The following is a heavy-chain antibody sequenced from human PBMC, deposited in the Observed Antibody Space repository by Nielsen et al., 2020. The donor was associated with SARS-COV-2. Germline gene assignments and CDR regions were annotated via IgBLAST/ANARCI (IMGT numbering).Heavy chain of an antibody. CDR2: LSSSGDTT. V-gene: IGHV3-23*01. CDR3: AKDIRPWVDILTGYDSGFNWFDP. Sequence: GESLKISCAASEFTFSSSGMSWVRQAPGKGLEWVSSLSSSGDTTYYADSVRGRFTISRDNSKNTLYLQMNSLRAEDTALYYCAKDIRPWVDILTGYDSGFNWFDPWGQGTLVTVSS. CDR1: EFTFSSSG. J-gene: IGHJ5*02. D-gene: IGHD3-9*01.